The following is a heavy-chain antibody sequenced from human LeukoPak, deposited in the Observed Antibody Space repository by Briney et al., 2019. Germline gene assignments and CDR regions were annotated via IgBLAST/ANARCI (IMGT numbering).Heavy chain of an antibody. J-gene: IGHJ1*01. D-gene: IGHD6-13*01. CDR2: IKQDGSEK. V-gene: IGHV3-7*01. CDR3: ASGGTRIAAAGTHFQH. Sequence: PGGSLRLSCAASGFTFSSYWMSWVRQAPGKGLEWVANIKQDGSEKYYVDSVKGRFTISRDNAKNSLYLQMNSLRAEDTAVYYCASGGTRIAAAGTHFQHWGQGTLVTVSS. CDR1: GFTFSSYW.